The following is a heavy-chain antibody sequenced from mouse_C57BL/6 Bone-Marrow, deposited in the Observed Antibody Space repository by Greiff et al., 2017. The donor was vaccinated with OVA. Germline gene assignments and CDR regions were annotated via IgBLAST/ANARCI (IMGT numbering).Heavy chain of an antibody. J-gene: IGHJ4*01. CDR3: AKKGYYDYDDYAMDY. D-gene: IGHD2-4*01. CDR2: IWRGGST. V-gene: IGHV2-5*01. CDR1: GFSLTSSG. Sequence: VQLQQSGPGLVQPSQSLSITCTVSGFSLTSSGVHWVRQSPGKGLEWLGVIWRGGSTDYNSAFMSRLSITKDNSKSQVFFKMNSLQADDTAIYYCAKKGYYDYDDYAMDYWGQGTSVTVSS.